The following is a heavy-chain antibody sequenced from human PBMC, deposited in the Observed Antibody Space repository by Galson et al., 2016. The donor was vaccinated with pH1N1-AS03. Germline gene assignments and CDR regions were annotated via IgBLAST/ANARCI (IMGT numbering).Heavy chain of an antibody. CDR1: GFTFSRHG. D-gene: IGHD1-1*01. J-gene: IGHJ4*02. CDR2: IWFDGSHI. V-gene: IGHV3-33*01. Sequence: SLRLSCAASGFTFSRHGMHWVRQAPGKGLEWVAVIWFDGSHINYGGAVKGRFTISRDNSENKLYLQMNSLRVEDTALYYCVTAGSVGRSPRSAHYEFWGQGTLVTVSS. CDR3: VTAGSVGRSPRSAHYEF.